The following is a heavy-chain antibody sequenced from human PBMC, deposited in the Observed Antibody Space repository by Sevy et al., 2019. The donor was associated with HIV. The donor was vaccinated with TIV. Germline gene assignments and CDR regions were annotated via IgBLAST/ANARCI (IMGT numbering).Heavy chain of an antibody. CDR1: GFTFSDYY. CDR2: ISRSGGST. CDR3: AKVDVVVPVADYGMDV. Sequence: GGSLRLSCTASGFTFSDYYMTWIRQAPGKGLEWVSSISRSGGSTYYADSVKGRFTISRDNSKNTLYLQMNSLRAEDTAVYYCAKVDVVVPVADYGMDVWGQGTTVTVSS. V-gene: IGHV3-23*01. D-gene: IGHD2-2*01. J-gene: IGHJ6*02.